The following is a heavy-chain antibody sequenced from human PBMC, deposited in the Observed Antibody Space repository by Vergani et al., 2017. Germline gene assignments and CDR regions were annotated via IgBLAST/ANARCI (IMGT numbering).Heavy chain of an antibody. J-gene: IGHJ5*02. Sequence: QVQLVESGGGVAHPGRPLRPPGERSGFPSNHYGLPWVGQAPGKGLNWVAVTWYDGNNKQYADSVKGRFTISRDNSKSTMYLQMNSLRDEDTGVYYCARDLRLLYNRFDPWGQGTLVTVSS. CDR3: ARDLRLLYNRFDP. CDR1: GFPSNHYG. D-gene: IGHD1-14*01. CDR2: TWYDGNNK. V-gene: IGHV3-33*01.